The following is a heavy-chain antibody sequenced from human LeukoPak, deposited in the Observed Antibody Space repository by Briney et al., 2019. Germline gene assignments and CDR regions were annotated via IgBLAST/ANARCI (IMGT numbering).Heavy chain of an antibody. Sequence: GGSLRLSCAASGFTFSSYEMNWVRQAPGKGLEWVSYISSSGSTIYYADSVKGRFTISRDNAKNSLYLQMNSLRAEDTAVYYCARVRALAAAGYDYWGQGTLVTVSS. CDR3: ARVRALAAAGYDY. J-gene: IGHJ4*02. CDR1: GFTFSSYE. CDR2: ISSSGSTI. D-gene: IGHD6-13*01. V-gene: IGHV3-48*03.